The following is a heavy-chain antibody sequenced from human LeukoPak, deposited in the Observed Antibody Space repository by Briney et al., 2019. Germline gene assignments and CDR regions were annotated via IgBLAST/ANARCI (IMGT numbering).Heavy chain of an antibody. CDR2: ILGLGGASRT. D-gene: IGHD2-2*01. J-gene: IGHJ5*02. Sequence: PGGSLRLSCSASGFSFSTDGMSWVRQAPGKGRKGVPGILGLGGASRTYYADSVKGRFTISRDNSKNTLYLQMNSLRSDDTAVYYCAFAGDTSTSRFDPWGQGTLVTVSS. CDR1: GFSFSTDG. V-gene: IGHV3-23*01. CDR3: AFAGDTSTSRFDP.